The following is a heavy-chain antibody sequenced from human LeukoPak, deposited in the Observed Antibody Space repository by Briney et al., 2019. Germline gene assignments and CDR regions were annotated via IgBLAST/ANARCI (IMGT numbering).Heavy chain of an antibody. J-gene: IGHJ4*02. CDR3: AMGMGLVPYY. D-gene: IGHD6-19*01. CDR1: GFTFSSYG. CDR2: ISYDGSNK. Sequence: PAGSLTLSCAASGFTFSSYGMHWVRQAPGKGLEWVAVISYDGSNKYYADSVKGRFTISRDNSKNTLYLQMNSLRAEDTAVYYCAMGMGLVPYYWGQGTLASVSS. V-gene: IGHV3-30*03.